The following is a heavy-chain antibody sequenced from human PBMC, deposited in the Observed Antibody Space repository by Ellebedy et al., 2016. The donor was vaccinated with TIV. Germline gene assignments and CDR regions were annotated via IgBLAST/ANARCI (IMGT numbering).Heavy chain of an antibody. CDR3: ARANEVWFDP. CDR2: IIPIFGTA. CDR1: GGTFSSYA. J-gene: IGHJ5*02. D-gene: IGHD1-1*01. Sequence: SVKVSXXASGGTFSSYAISWVRQAPGQGLEWMGGIIPIFGTANYAQKFQGRVTITADESTSTAYMELSSLRSEDTAVYYCARANEVWFDPWGQGTLSPSPQ. V-gene: IGHV1-69*13.